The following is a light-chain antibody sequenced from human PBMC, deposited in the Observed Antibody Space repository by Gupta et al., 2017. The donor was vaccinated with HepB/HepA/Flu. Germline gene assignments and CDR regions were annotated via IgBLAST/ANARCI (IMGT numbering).Light chain of an antibody. CDR2: GAS. Sequence: DIQITQSPSSLSASVGDRVTITCRASQNIITYLNWYQQKPGKVPRLLIYGASNWQSGVPARFSGGGSGTDFTLTISSRQREDFAAYYCQQNDNTPHVTFGHGTKVDVK. CDR1: QNIITY. J-gene: IGKJ3*01. CDR3: QQNDNTPHVT. V-gene: IGKV1-39*01.